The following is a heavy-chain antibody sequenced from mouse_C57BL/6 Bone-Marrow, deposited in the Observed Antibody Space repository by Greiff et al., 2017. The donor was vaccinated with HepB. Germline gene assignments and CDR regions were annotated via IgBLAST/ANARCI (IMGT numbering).Heavy chain of an antibody. CDR2: IYPGGGYT. D-gene: IGHD1-1*01. CDR1: GYTFTNYW. CDR3: ARRSPYYYGSSYGY. Sequence: VQLQQSGAELVRPGTSVKMSCKASGYTFTNYWIGWAKQRPGHGLEWIGDIYPGGGYTNYNEKFKGKATLTADNSSSTAYMQFSSLTSEVSAIYYCARRSPYYYGSSYGYWGQGTTLTVSS. J-gene: IGHJ2*01. V-gene: IGHV1-63*01.